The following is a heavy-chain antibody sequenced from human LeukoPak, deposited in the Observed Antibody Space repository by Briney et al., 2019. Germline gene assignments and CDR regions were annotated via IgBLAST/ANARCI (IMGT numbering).Heavy chain of an antibody. CDR3: AKERGSGRDYYYYYMHV. D-gene: IGHD1-26*01. V-gene: IGHV3-33*06. CDR1: GFTFSSYG. J-gene: IGHJ6*03. Sequence: GRSLRLSCAASGFTFSSYGMHWVRQAPGKGLEWVAVIWYDGSNKYYADSVKGRFTISRDNSKNTLYLQMNSLRAEDTAVYYCAKERGSGRDYYYYYMHVWGKGTTVTVSS. CDR2: IWYDGSNK.